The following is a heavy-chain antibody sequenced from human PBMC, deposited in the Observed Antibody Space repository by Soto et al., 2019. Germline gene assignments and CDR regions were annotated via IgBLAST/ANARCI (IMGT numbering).Heavy chain of an antibody. CDR1: GFSLSTGGMG. D-gene: IGHD6-13*01. CDR3: AHRRTSKGGQQVIGAGY. Sequence: QITLKESGPTLVKPTQTLTLTCTFSGFSLSTGGMGVGWIRQPPGKALEWLALIYWDDDKRYSPSLKSRLTITKDTSQYQVGLTMTNIDPLDTATYYCAHRRTSKGGQQVIGAGYWGQGTLVTVSS. CDR2: IYWDDDK. V-gene: IGHV2-5*02. J-gene: IGHJ4*02.